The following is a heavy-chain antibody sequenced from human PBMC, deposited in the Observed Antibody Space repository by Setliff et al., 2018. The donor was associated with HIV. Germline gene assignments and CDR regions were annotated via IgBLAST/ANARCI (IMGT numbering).Heavy chain of an antibody. CDR1: GFTFGSYA. Sequence: GGSLRLSCTASGFTFGSYAMSWVRQAPGKGLEWVAFIHYDVSSKYYGDSVKGRFTISRDNVKNSLYLQMNSLRAEDTAVYYCARDRYSGSSTDYWGQGTLVTVSS. D-gene: IGHD1-26*01. J-gene: IGHJ4*02. CDR2: IHYDVSSK. V-gene: IGHV3-30*02. CDR3: ARDRYSGSSTDY.